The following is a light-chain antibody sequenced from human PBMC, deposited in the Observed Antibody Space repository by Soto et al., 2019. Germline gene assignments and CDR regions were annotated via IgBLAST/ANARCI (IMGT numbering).Light chain of an antibody. J-gene: IGLJ3*02. CDR1: SSNIGSNT. V-gene: IGLV1-44*01. Sequence: QSVLTQPPSASGTPGQRVTISCSGSSSNIGSNTVNWYQQLPGTAPKLLIYSNNQRPSGVPDRFSGSKSGTSASLASSGLESEEEADYCCAAWDGRLDGWVFGGGTQLTVL. CDR3: AAWDGRLDGWV. CDR2: SNN.